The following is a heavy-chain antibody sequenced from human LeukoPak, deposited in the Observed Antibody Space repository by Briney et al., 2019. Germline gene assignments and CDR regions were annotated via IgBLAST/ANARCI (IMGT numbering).Heavy chain of an antibody. CDR1: GFTFSSYA. V-gene: IGHV3-23*01. CDR3: AKGKGTGSYYYFDY. CDR2: ISNSGGTI. D-gene: IGHD1-26*01. Sequence: GGSLRLSCAASGFTFSSYAMGWVRQAPGEGLEWVSAISNSGGTIHYADSVKGRFTISRDNSKNTLYLQMNSLTAEDTAVYHCAKGKGTGSYYYFDYWGQGTLVIVSS. J-gene: IGHJ4*02.